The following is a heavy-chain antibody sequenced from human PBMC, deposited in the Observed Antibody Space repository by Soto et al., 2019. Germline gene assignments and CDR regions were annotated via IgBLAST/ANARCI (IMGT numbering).Heavy chain of an antibody. D-gene: IGHD2-15*01. CDR1: GFTVSNNF. CDR2: MYSGGST. CDR3: AKVNDIVVVVAALAFDY. J-gene: IGHJ4*02. V-gene: IGHV3-53*01. Sequence: GGSLRLSCAASGFTVSNNFMSWVRQAPGKGLEWVSVMYSGGSTYYADSVKGRFTISSHNSKNTLYLQMNSLRAEDTAVYYCAKVNDIVVVVAALAFDYWGQGTLVTVSS.